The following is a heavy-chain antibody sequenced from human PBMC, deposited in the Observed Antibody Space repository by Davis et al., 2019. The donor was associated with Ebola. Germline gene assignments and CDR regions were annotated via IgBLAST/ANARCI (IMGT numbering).Heavy chain of an antibody. J-gene: IGHJ4*02. CDR2: IWYDGSNK. Sequence: GGSLRLSCAASGFTFSSYGMHWVRQAPGKGLEWVAVIWYDGSNKYYADSVKGRFTISRDNAKNTLYLQMNSLRADDTAVYYCARGVLDYYDSSGYYRWGQGTLVTVSS. CDR1: GFTFSSYG. V-gene: IGHV3-33*01. CDR3: ARGVLDYYDSSGYYR. D-gene: IGHD3-22*01.